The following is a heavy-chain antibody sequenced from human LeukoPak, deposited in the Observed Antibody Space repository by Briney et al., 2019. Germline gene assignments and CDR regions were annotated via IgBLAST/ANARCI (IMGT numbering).Heavy chain of an antibody. CDR1: GFTFSNYG. D-gene: IGHD4-17*01. V-gene: IGHV3-30*12. Sequence: PGGSLRLSCAASGFTFSNYGMHWVRQAPGKGLEWVAVIRYVGSDKYYADSVKGRFTISRDNSQNTMYPQMNSLRAEDTAVYYCARENDYALDYWGQGTLVTVSS. J-gene: IGHJ4*02. CDR2: IRYVGSDK. CDR3: ARENDYALDY.